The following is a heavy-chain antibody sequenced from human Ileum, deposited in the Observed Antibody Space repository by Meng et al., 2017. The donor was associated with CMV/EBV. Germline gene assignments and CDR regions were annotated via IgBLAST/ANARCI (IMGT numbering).Heavy chain of an antibody. V-gene: IGHV3-15*01. Sequence: GGGLVMAGGSLWGSLVGSGFNFDDAWMSWVRQAPRKGLEWIGRIKSKGSGGTTDYVASVKDRFIISRDDSKNTVYLQMNSLETEDTAVYFCTTITASSDCLDFWGQGTLVTVSS. J-gene: IGHJ4*02. CDR3: TTITASSDCLDF. CDR1: GFNFDDAW. D-gene: IGHD6-19*01. CDR2: IKSKGSGGTT.